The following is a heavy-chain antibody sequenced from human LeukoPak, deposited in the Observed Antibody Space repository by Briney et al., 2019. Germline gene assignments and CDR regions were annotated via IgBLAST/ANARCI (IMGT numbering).Heavy chain of an antibody. Sequence: GGSLRLSCAASGFTISDYYMSWIRQAPGKGLEWVSYISSSGSTIYYADSVKGRFTISRDNAKNSLYLQMNSLRAEDTAVYYCAGFMVREGRYMDVWGKGTTVTISS. V-gene: IGHV3-11*01. CDR2: ISSSGSTI. D-gene: IGHD3-10*01. J-gene: IGHJ6*03. CDR1: GFTISDYY. CDR3: AGFMVREGRYMDV.